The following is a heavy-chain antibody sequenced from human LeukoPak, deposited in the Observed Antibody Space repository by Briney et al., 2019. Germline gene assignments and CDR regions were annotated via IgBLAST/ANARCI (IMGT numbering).Heavy chain of an antibody. V-gene: IGHV3-21*01. D-gene: IGHD3-16*01. J-gene: IGHJ4*02. CDR1: GFIFSSYS. CDR3: ARRGYHDYSGFDY. CDR2: ISTSSSYI. Sequence: PGGSLRLSCAASGFIFSSYSMSWVRQAPGKGLEWVSSISTSSSYIYYADSVKGRFTISRDNAKNSLYLQMNSLRAEDTAVYYCARRGYHDYSGFDYWGQGTLVTVSS.